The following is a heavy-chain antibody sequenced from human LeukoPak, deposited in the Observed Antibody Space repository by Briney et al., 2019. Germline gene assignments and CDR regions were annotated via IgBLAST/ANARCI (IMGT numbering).Heavy chain of an antibody. CDR1: GFTFNSFA. J-gene: IGHJ5*02. Sequence: PGGSLRLSCVASGFTFNSFAMHWVRQAPGKGLEWVAVISYDGSKRYYADSGKGRFTISRDNSKNATYLEMNSMRVEDTAVYYCARGRYKTAQGDSNWFDPWGQGTLVTVSS. CDR3: ARGRYKTAQGDSNWFDP. CDR2: ISYDGSKR. V-gene: IGHV3-30-3*01. D-gene: IGHD3-16*01.